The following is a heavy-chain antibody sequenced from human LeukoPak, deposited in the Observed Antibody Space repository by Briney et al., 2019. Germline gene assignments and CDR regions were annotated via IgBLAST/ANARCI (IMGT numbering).Heavy chain of an antibody. CDR2: ISSSGSTI. J-gene: IGHJ4*02. CDR3: ARDQYYYDSSGYYPYYFDC. D-gene: IGHD3-22*01. CDR1: GFTFSSYE. Sequence: GGSLRLSCAASGFTFSSYEMNWVRQAPGKGLEWVSYISSSGSTIYYADSVKGRFTISRDNAKNSLYLQMNSLRAEDTAVYYCARDQYYYDSSGYYPYYFDCWGQGTLVTVSS. V-gene: IGHV3-48*03.